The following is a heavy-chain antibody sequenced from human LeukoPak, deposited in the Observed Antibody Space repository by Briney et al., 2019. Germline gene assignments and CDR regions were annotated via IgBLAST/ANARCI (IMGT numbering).Heavy chain of an antibody. D-gene: IGHD3-22*01. CDR3: ARDRHKYNYDSSGYPPY. V-gene: IGHV3-48*01. J-gene: IGHJ4*02. CDR2: ISSSSSTI. CDR1: GFTFSSYS. Sequence: GGSLRLSCAASGFTFSSYSMLWVRQAPGKGLEWVSYISSSSSTIYYADSVKGRFTISRDNAKNSLYPQMNTLRAEDTAVYYCARDRHKYNYDSSGYPPYWGQGTLVTVSS.